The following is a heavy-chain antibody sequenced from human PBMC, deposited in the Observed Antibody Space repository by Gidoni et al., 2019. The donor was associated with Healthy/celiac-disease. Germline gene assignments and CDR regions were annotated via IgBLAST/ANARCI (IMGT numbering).Heavy chain of an antibody. J-gene: IGHJ4*02. CDR2: ISSSSSYI. Sequence: EVQLVESGGGLVKPGGSLRLSCAASGFTFSSYSMNWVRQAPGKGLEWVSSISSSSSYIYYADSVKGRFTISRDNAKNSLYLQMNSLRAEDTAVYYCARSRAAAGPYYFDYWGQGTLVTVSS. V-gene: IGHV3-21*01. CDR3: ARSRAAAGPYYFDY. D-gene: IGHD6-13*01. CDR1: GFTFSSYS.